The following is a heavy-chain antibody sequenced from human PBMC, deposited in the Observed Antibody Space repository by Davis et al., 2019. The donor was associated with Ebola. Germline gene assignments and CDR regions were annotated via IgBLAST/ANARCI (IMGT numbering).Heavy chain of an antibody. V-gene: IGHV3-23*01. CDR2: ISGSGGST. CDR1: GFTFSSYS. CDR3: AKGGLRVVPAAL. J-gene: IGHJ4*02. Sequence: GESLKISCAASGFTFSSYSMNWVRQAPGKGLEWVSAISGSGGSTYYADSVKGRFTISRDNSKNTLYLQMNSMRAEDTAVYYCAKGGLRVVPAALWGQGTLVTVSS. D-gene: IGHD2-2*01.